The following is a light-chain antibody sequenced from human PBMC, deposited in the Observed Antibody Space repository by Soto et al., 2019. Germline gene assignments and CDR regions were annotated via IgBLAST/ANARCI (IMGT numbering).Light chain of an antibody. Sequence: QSVLTQPPSVSGAPGQRVTISCTGSSSNIGAGYDVHWYQQLPGTAPKLLIYGNSNRPSGVPDRFSGSKSGTSASLAITGLQAEDEADYYCQSYDSSLRGWVFGGGPKGTVL. CDR1: SSNIGAGYD. CDR3: QSYDSSLRGWV. CDR2: GNS. J-gene: IGLJ3*02. V-gene: IGLV1-40*01.